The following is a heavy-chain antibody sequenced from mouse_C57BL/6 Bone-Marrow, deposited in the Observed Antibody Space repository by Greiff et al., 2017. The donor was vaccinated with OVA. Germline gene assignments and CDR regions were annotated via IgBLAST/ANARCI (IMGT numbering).Heavy chain of an antibody. CDR1: GFSFTSYG. CDR3: ARIYYYAPAY. CDR2: IWSGGST. V-gene: IGHV2-2*01. Sequence: QVQLQQSGPGLVQPSQSLSITCTASGFSFTSYGVHWVRQSPGKGLEWLGVIWSGGSTDYNAAFISRLSISKDNSKSQVFFKMNSLQADDTAIYYCARIYYYAPAYWGQGTLVTVSA. D-gene: IGHD1-1*01. J-gene: IGHJ3*01.